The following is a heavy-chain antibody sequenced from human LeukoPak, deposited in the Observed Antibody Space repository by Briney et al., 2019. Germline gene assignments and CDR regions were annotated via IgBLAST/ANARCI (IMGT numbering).Heavy chain of an antibody. CDR1: GFTFSSYA. CDR3: ARGRCSGGSCYFDYGMDV. J-gene: IGHJ6*02. V-gene: IGHV3-23*01. D-gene: IGHD2-15*01. Sequence: PGGSLRLSCAAFGFTFSSYAMSWVRQAPGKGLEWVSAISGSGGSTYYADSVKGRFTISRDNSKNTLYLQMNSLRAEDTAVYYCARGRCSGGSCYFDYGMDVWGQGTTVTVSS. CDR2: ISGSGGST.